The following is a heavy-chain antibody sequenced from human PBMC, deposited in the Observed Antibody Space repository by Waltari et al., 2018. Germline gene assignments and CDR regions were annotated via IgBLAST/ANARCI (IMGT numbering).Heavy chain of an antibody. J-gene: IGHJ6*02. Sequence: QVQLQASGPGLVKPSETLSLTCPVSGGSISRYYWSWIRQPPGKGLEWIGYIYYSGSTNYNPSLKSRVTISVDTSKNQFSLKLSSVTAADTAVYYCAREAYYYDSSGYYYYYGMDVWGQGTTVTVSS. CDR3: AREAYYYDSSGYYYYYGMDV. D-gene: IGHD3-22*01. CDR2: IYYSGST. V-gene: IGHV4-59*01. CDR1: GGSISRYY.